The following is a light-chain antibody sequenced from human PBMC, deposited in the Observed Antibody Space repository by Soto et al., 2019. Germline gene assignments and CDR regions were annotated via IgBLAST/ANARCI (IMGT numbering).Light chain of an antibody. V-gene: IGKV3-15*01. Sequence: DIVMTQSPATLSVSPGERATLSCSASQSVSSNLAWYQQKPGQAPRLLISGASTRATGIPARLSGSGSGTEFTLTISSLRSEDFAVYYCQHYDNWPITFGQGTRLEIK. CDR2: GAS. CDR3: QHYDNWPIT. J-gene: IGKJ5*01. CDR1: QSVSSN.